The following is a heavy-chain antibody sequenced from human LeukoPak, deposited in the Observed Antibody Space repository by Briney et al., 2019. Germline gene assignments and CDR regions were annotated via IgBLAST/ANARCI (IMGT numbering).Heavy chain of an antibody. V-gene: IGHV4-59*13. Sequence: GSLRLSCAASGFTFDDYSMHWVRQAPGKGLEWIGYIYYSGSTNYNPSLKSRVTISVDTSKNQFSLKLSSVTAADTAVYYCARDDSSSWSSWFDPWGQGTLVTVSS. D-gene: IGHD6-13*01. CDR1: GFTFDDYS. J-gene: IGHJ5*02. CDR3: ARDDSSSWSSWFDP. CDR2: IYYSGST.